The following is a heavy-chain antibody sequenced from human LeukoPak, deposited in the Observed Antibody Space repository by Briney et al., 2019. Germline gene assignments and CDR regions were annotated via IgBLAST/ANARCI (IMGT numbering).Heavy chain of an antibody. D-gene: IGHD5-12*01. CDR2: ISYDGSNK. CDR3: AKTASGYSGYDLYYYYYMDV. V-gene: IGHV3-30*18. J-gene: IGHJ6*03. Sequence: PGGSLRLSCAASGFTFSSSAMHWVRQAPGKGLEWVAVISYDGSNKYYADSVKGRFTISRDNSKNTLYLQMNSLRAEDTAVYYCAKTASGYSGYDLYYYYYMDVWGKGTTVTVSS. CDR1: GFTFSSSA.